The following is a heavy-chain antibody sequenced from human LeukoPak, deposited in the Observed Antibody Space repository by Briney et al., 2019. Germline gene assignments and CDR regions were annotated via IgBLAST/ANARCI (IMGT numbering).Heavy chain of an antibody. CDR2: FSSNGSNI. Sequence: PGGSLRLSCAASGFTFSSYEMNWVRQAPGKSLEGVSYFSSNGSNIKYADCVKGRFTTSRGHAKNSVYLQMNSLRAEDTAVYYCARDTLGEGEDANYAVYYFDYWGQGTPVTVSS. J-gene: IGHJ4*02. D-gene: IGHD4/OR15-4a*01. CDR3: ARDTLGEGEDANYAVYYFDY. CDR1: GFTFSSYE. V-gene: IGHV3-48*03.